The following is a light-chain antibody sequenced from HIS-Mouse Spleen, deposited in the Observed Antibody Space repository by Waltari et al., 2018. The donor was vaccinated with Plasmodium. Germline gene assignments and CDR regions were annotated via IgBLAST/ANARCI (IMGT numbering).Light chain of an antibody. CDR2: WAA. Sequence: DIVMTQSPDPLAVSLGERATINCKSSQSVLYSSNNNNYLAWNQQKPGRPPKLLIYWAATRESRVPDLFSGSGSGTDFTLTISSLQAEDVAVYYCQQYYSTPYTFGQGTKLEIK. V-gene: IGKV4-1*01. CDR3: QQYYSTPYT. CDR1: QSVLYSSNNNNY. J-gene: IGKJ2*01.